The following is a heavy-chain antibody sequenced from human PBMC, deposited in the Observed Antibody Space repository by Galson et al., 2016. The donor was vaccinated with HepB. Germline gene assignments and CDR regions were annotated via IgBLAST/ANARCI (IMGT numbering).Heavy chain of an antibody. CDR2: ICPGDSDT. Sequence: QSGAEVKKPGESLKISCKGSGYTFTTYWIGWVRQMPGKGLEWMGTICPGDSDTRYNPSFQGQVTISADKSINTAYLQWSSLKASDSAMYYCTRTAYDYAWGSLYDWGQGTLVTVSS. CDR1: GYTFTTYW. V-gene: IGHV5-51*01. J-gene: IGHJ4*02. CDR3: TRTAYDYAWGSLYD. D-gene: IGHD3-16*01.